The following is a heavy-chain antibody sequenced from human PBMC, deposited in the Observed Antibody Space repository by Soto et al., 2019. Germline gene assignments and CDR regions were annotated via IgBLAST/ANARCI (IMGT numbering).Heavy chain of an antibody. CDR2: ISAHNGNT. Sequence: QVQLVQSGAEVKKPGASVKVSCKTSGYAFASYGISWVRQAPGQGLEWMGWISAHNGNTNYAQKLQGRVPMTTDTSTSTADMELRSLRSADTANYYCARAPPTYGSESYYDEDFWFDPWGQGTLVTVSS. D-gene: IGHD3-10*01. CDR1: GYAFASYG. CDR3: ARAPPTYGSESYYDEDFWFDP. V-gene: IGHV1-18*01. J-gene: IGHJ5*02.